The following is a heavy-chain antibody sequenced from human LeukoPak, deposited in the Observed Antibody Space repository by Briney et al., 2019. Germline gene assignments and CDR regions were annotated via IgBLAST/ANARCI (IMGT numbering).Heavy chain of an antibody. CDR2: IHSGGRT. CDR3: AELGITMIGGV. J-gene: IGHJ6*04. CDR1: GFSVSSTY. V-gene: IGHV3-53*01. Sequence: PGGSLRLSCAASGFSVSSTYMTWVRQAPGKGLEWVSVIHSGGRTDFAESVGGRFTISRDNSKNSLYLQMNSLRGDDTAVYYCAELGITMIGGVWGKGTTVTISS. D-gene: IGHD3-10*02.